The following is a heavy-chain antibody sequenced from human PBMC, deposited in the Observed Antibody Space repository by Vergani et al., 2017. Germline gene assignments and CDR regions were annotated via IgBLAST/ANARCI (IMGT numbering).Heavy chain of an antibody. V-gene: IGHV1-18*01. J-gene: IGHJ2*01. D-gene: IGHD3-22*01. Sequence: QVQLVQSGAEVKKPGASVKVSCKASGYTFTSYGISWVRQAPGQGLEWMGWISAYNGNTNYAQKLQGRVTMTTDTSTSTAYMELRSLRSDDTAVYYCPREVSSREYYYDSSGYYYLYWYFDLWGSGTLVTVSS. CDR1: GYTFTSYG. CDR3: PREVSSREYYYDSSGYYYLYWYFDL. CDR2: ISAYNGNT.